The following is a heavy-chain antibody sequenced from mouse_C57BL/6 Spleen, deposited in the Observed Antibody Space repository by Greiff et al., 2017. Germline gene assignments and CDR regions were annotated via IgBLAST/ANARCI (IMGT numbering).Heavy chain of an antibody. J-gene: IGHJ4*01. CDR3: ARGANYYAMDY. CDR2: INPNNGGT. V-gene: IGHV1-18*01. CDR1: GYTFTDYN. Sequence: VQLQQSGPELVKPGASVKIPCKASGYTFTDYNMDWVKQSHGKSLEWIGDINPNNGGTIYNQKFKGKATLTVDKSSSTAYMERRSLTSEDTAVYDCARGANYYAMDYWGQGTSVTVSS.